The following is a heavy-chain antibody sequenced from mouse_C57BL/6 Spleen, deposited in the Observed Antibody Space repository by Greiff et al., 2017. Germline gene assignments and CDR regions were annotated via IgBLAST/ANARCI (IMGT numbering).Heavy chain of an antibody. Sequence: DVQLQESGPGLVKPSQSLSLTCSVTGYSITSGYYWNWIRQFPGNKLEWMGYISYDGSNNYNPSLKNRISITRDTSKNQFFLKLNSVTTEDTATYYCARGWGYDGYYFDDWGQGTTRTVSS. D-gene: IGHD2-3*01. CDR2: ISYDGSN. CDR1: GYSITSGYY. V-gene: IGHV3-6*01. CDR3: ARGWGYDGYYFDD. J-gene: IGHJ2*01.